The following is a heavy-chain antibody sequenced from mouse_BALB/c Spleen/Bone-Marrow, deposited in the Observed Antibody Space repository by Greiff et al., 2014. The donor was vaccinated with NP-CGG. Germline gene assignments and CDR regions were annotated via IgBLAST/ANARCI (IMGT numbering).Heavy chain of an antibody. CDR1: GFNIKDTY. J-gene: IGHJ3*01. CDR3: ALYYYGSSGFAY. D-gene: IGHD1-1*01. CDR2: IDPANGNT. V-gene: IGHV14-3*02. Sequence: EVQLQQSGAELEKPGASVKLSCTASGFNIKDTYMHWVKQRPEQGLEWIGRIDPANGNTKYDPKFQGKATITADTSSNTAYLQLSSLTSEDTAVYYCALYYYGSSGFAYWGQGTLVTVSA.